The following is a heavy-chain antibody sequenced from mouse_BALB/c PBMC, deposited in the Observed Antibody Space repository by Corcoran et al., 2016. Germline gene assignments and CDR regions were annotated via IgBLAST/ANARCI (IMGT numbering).Heavy chain of an antibody. V-gene: IGHV1-9*01. CDR1: GYTFSSYW. CDR3: VRGLLRYAMDY. J-gene: IGHJ4*01. CDR2: ILPGSGST. D-gene: IGHD1-1*01. Sequence: QVQLQQSGAELMKPGASVKISCKATGYTFSSYWIEWVKQRPGHGLEWIGEILPGSGSTNYNEKFKGKATFTADTPSNTAYMQLSSLTSEDSAVYYCVRGLLRYAMDYWGQGTSVTVSS.